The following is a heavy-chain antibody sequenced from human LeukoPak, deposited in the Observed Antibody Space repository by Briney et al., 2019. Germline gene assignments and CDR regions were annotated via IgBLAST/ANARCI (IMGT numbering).Heavy chain of an antibody. Sequence: SETLSLTCTVSGGSISSSRYYWGWIRQPPGKGLEWIGSIYYSGSTYYNPSLKSRVTISVDTSKNQFSLKLSSVTAADTAVYYCARDGGSRLAYCGGDCLDAFDIWGQGTMVTVSS. V-gene: IGHV4-39*02. CDR3: ARDGGSRLAYCGGDCLDAFDI. CDR1: GGSISSSRYY. CDR2: IYYSGST. J-gene: IGHJ3*02. D-gene: IGHD2-21*02.